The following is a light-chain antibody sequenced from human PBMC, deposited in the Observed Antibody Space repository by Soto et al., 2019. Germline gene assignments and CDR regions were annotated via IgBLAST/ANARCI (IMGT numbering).Light chain of an antibody. CDR1: QSVDDSF. V-gene: IGKV3-20*01. J-gene: IGKJ1*01. CDR2: GAT. Sequence: EIVLMQSPGTVSLAPGERATLSCRASQSVDDSFLAWYQHKPGQAPRLLFYGATWRATGIPHRFTASGSGTDFTLTIDGLEPEDFAVYYCQQSGPTGTFGPGSRVEI. CDR3: QQSGPTGT.